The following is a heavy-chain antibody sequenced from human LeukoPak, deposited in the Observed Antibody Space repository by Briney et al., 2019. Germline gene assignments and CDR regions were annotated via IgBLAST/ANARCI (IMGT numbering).Heavy chain of an antibody. Sequence: ASVKVSCKASGYTFTSYAMHWVRQAPGQRLEWMGWINAGNGNTKYSQKFQGRVTITRDTSASTAYMELSSLRSEDTAVYYCARESFITMVRGVMRYWGQGTLVTVSS. CDR2: INAGNGNT. CDR3: ARESFITMVRGVMRY. V-gene: IGHV1-3*01. CDR1: GYTFTSYA. D-gene: IGHD3-10*01. J-gene: IGHJ4*02.